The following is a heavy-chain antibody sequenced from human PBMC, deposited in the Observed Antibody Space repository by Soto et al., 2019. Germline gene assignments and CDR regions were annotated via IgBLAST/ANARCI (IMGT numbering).Heavy chain of an antibody. CDR3: ARDRGYCYGDDGGSRCCSRVLAP. J-gene: IGHJ5*02. V-gene: IGHV3-74*01. D-gene: IGHD5-18*01. CDR2: LNSDGSST. Sequence: GKGLVWVSRLNSDGSSTSYADSVRGRFTISRDNAKNTLYLQMNGLRAEDTAVYYCARDRGYCYGDDGGSRCCSRVLAPWVQGSLVP.